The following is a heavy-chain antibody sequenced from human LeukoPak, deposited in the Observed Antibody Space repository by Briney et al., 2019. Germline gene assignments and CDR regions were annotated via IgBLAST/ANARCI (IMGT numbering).Heavy chain of an antibody. V-gene: IGHV4-39*01. J-gene: IGHJ4*02. Sequence: SETLSLTCTVSGHSLSSSSYYWGWLRQPPGKGLEWIESIYYSGSTYYNPSLKSRVTISVDTSKNQFSLNLSSVTAADTAVYYCARLYYDSSGYYQICDFDYWGQGTLVTVSS. CDR3: ARLYYDSSGYYQICDFDY. CDR1: GHSLSSSSYY. CDR2: IYYSGST. D-gene: IGHD3-22*01.